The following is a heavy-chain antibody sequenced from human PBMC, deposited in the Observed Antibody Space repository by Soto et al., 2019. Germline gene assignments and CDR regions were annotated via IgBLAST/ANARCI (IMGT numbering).Heavy chain of an antibody. CDR1: GFIFSEST. J-gene: IGHJ4*02. D-gene: IGHD2-15*01. V-gene: IGHV3-64D*06. CDR3: VKQAHGLDGVAFDY. CDR2: VSTSGRST. Sequence: LGLSCSASGFIFSESTIYWVRQVPGKGLEAISAVSTSGRSTYYADSVKDRFTISRDNSKNTLFLQMGSLRPEDTAIYYCVKQAHGLDGVAFDYWGQGTQVTVSS.